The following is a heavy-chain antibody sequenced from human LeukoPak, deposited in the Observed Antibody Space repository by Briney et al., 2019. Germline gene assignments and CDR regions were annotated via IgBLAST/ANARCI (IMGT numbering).Heavy chain of an antibody. CDR3: ARAPTYYYDSSGYYYGN. Sequence: GASVKVSCKASGYTFTSYAMHWVRQAPGQRLEWMGWINAGNGNTKYSQKFQGRVTITRDTSASTAYMELSSLRSEDTAVYYCARAPTYYYDSSGYYYGNWGQGTLVTVSS. V-gene: IGHV1-3*01. CDR1: GYTFTSYA. J-gene: IGHJ4*02. CDR2: INAGNGNT. D-gene: IGHD3-22*01.